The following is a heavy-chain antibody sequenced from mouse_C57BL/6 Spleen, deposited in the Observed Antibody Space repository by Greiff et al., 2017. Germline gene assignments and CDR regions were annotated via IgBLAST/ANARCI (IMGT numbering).Heavy chain of an antibody. CDR3: TRENGYYGSSYDAMDY. Sequence: EVQLVESGEGLVKPGGSLKLSCAASGFTFSSYAMSWVRQTPEKRLEWVAYISSGGDYIYYADTVKGRFTISRDNARNTLYLQMSRLTSEDTAMYYCTRENGYYGSSYDAMDYWGQGTSVTVSS. V-gene: IGHV5-9-1*02. J-gene: IGHJ4*01. CDR2: ISSGGDYI. D-gene: IGHD1-1*01. CDR1: GFTFSSYA.